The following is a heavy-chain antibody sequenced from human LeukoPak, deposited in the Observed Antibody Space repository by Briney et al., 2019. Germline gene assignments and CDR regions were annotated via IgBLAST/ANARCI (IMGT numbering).Heavy chain of an antibody. CDR1: GFTFSSHS. CDR2: ISSSSSYI. V-gene: IGHV3-21*01. CDR3: ARGHDYVNAFDI. Sequence: GGSLRLSCAASGFTFSSHSMNWVRQAPGKGLEWVSSISSSSSYIYYADSVKGRFTISRDNAKNSLYLQMNSLRAEDTAVYYCARGHDYVNAFDIWGQGTMVTVSS. D-gene: IGHD4-17*01. J-gene: IGHJ3*02.